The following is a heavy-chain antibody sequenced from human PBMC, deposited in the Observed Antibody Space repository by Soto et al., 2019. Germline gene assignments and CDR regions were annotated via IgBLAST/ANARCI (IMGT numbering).Heavy chain of an antibody. V-gene: IGHV1-69*02. D-gene: IGHD2-21*01. CDR2: IIPMLGVR. J-gene: IGHJ3*02. CDR1: GGTFSTYS. Sequence: QVQLVQSGAEVKKPGSSVKVSCKDSGGTFSTYSMFWVRQAPGQGLEWMGRIIPMLGVRNYAQRFQDRVTITADKSTATVHMELSRLRSEDTALYDCTIGMWSGEVFEIWGQGTMVTVSS. CDR3: TIGMWSGEVFEI.